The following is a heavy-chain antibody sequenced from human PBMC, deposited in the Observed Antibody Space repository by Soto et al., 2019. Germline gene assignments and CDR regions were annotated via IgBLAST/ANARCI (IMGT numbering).Heavy chain of an antibody. CDR3: ARRTQLSYYYYYGMDV. CDR1: GGTFSSYA. J-gene: IGHJ6*02. Sequence: SVKVSCKASGGTFSSYAISWVRQAPGQGLEWMGGIIPIFGTANYAQKFQGRVTITADESTSTAYMELSSLRSEDTAVYYCARRTQLSYYYYYGMDVWGQGTTVTVSS. D-gene: IGHD5-18*01. CDR2: IIPIFGTA. V-gene: IGHV1-69*13.